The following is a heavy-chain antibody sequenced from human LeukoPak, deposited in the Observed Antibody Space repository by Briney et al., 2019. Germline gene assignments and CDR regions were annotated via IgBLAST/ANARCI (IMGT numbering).Heavy chain of an antibody. J-gene: IGHJ4*02. CDR3: ARYSGWYGSDY. CDR1: GASISSGSYY. Sequence: SETLSLTCTVSGASISSGSYYWSWIRQPAGKGLEWIGRIYTSGSTNYNPSLKSRVTISVDTSKNQFSLKLSSVTAADTAVYYCARYSGWYGSDYWGQGTLVTVSS. V-gene: IGHV4-61*02. CDR2: IYTSGST. D-gene: IGHD6-19*01.